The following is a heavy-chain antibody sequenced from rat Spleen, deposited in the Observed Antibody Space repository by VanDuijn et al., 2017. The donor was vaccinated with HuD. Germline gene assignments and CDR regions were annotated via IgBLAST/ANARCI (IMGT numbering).Heavy chain of an antibody. J-gene: IGHJ1*01. CDR3: AKEDYSSYIYPYWYFDF. D-gene: IGHD1-2*01. CDR1: GFTFSSFA. Sequence: EVQLVESGGGLVQPGRSMKLSCAASGFTFSSFAMAWVRQAPTKGLEWVASISFAGGNPYYRDSVKGRFTISRDNAKSSLYLQMDSLRSEDTSTYYCAKEDYSSYIYPYWYFDFWGPGTMVTVSS. CDR2: ISFAGGNP. V-gene: IGHV5-25*01.